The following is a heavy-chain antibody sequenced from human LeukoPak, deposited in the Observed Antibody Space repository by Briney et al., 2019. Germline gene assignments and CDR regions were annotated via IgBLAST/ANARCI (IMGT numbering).Heavy chain of an antibody. V-gene: IGHV4-34*01. CDR2: INHSGSTT. CDR1: GGSFSGYY. Sequence: PSETLSLTCAVYGGSFSGYYWSWIRQPPGKGLEWIGEINHSGSTTNYNPSLKSRVNMSVDMSKSQFSLKLSSVTAADTAVYYCARKSGYARDYWGQGNLVTVSS. J-gene: IGHJ4*02. D-gene: IGHD5-12*01. CDR3: ARKSGYARDY.